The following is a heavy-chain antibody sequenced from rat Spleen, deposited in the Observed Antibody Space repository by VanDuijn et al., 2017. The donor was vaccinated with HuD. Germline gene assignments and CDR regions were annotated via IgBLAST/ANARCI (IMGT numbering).Heavy chain of an antibody. Sequence: EVQLVESGGGLVQPGRSLKLSCAASGFTFSNYDMAWVRQAPTKGLEWVSSINDNGGTTYYPDSVKGRFTISRDNAKSTLYLQMDSLRSEDTASYYCARHGYRYNHYFDYWGQGVMVTVSS. D-gene: IGHD1-5*01. CDR1: GFTFSNYD. V-gene: IGHV5-29*01. J-gene: IGHJ2*01. CDR3: ARHGYRYNHYFDY. CDR2: INDNGGTT.